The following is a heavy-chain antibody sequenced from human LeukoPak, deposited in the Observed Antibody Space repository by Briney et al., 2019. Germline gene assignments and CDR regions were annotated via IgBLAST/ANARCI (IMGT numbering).Heavy chain of an antibody. CDR2: IYYSGST. CDR1: GGSISSNY. CDR3: ARREVTETDAFDI. D-gene: IGHD4-23*01. V-gene: IGHV4-59*01. Sequence: SETLSLTCTVSGGSISSNYWGWIRQPPRKGLEWMGYIYYSGSTNYNPSLKSRVTISVDTSKNQFSLKLSSVTAADAAVYYCARREVTETDAFDIWGQGTMVTVSS. J-gene: IGHJ3*02.